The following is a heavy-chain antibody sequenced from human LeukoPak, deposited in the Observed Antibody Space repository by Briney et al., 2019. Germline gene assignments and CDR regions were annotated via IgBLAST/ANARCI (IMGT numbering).Heavy chain of an antibody. D-gene: IGHD3-10*01. Sequence: GGSLRLSCAASGFTFSSYAMSRVRQAPGKGLEWVSAISGSGGSTYYADSVKGRFTISRDNSKNTLYLQMNSLRAEDTAVYYCAKDLVSGSEGYYFDYWGQGTLVTVSS. CDR3: AKDLVSGSEGYYFDY. J-gene: IGHJ4*02. CDR1: GFTFSSYA. CDR2: ISGSGGST. V-gene: IGHV3-23*01.